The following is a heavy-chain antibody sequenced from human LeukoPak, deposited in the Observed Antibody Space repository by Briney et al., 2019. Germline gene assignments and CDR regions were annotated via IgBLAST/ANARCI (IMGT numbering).Heavy chain of an antibody. D-gene: IGHD4-17*01. CDR1: GFTFSSYN. CDR3: ARDFGYGDYNY. Sequence: GGSLRLSCAASGFTFSSYNMNWVRQAPGKGLEWVSSISSSSSYIYYADSVKRRFTISRDNAKNSLYLQMNSLRAEDTAVYYCARDFGYGDYNYWGQGTLVTVSS. J-gene: IGHJ4*02. CDR2: ISSSSSYI. V-gene: IGHV3-21*01.